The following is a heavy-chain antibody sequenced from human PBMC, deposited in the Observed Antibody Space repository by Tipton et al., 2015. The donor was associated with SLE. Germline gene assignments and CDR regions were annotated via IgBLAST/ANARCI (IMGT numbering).Heavy chain of an antibody. CDR1: GFVFNTYY. CDR2: ISSTSDYI. J-gene: IGHJ4*02. V-gene: IGHV3-21*03. CDR3: ARDRPGYYDSSGYSD. D-gene: IGHD3-22*01. Sequence: GSLRLSCTASGFVFNTYYMNWVRQAPGKGLEWVSSISSTSDYIYYADSVKGRFTISRDNAKNSLYLQMNSLRAEDTAVYYCARDRPGYYDSSGYSDWGQGTLVTVSS.